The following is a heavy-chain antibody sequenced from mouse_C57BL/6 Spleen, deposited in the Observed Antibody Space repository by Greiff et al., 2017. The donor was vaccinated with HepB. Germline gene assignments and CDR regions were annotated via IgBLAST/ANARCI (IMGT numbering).Heavy chain of an antibody. CDR3: ARSGDYDGRPWFAY. CDR2: IDPSDSYT. D-gene: IGHD2-4*01. Sequence: QVQLQQPGAELVMPGASVKLSCKASGYTFTSYWMHWVKQRPGQGLEWIGEIDPSDSYTNYNQKFKGKSTLTVDKSSSTAYMQLSSLTSEDSAVYYCARSGDYDGRPWFAYWGQGTLVTVSA. J-gene: IGHJ3*01. CDR1: GYTFTSYW. V-gene: IGHV1-69*01.